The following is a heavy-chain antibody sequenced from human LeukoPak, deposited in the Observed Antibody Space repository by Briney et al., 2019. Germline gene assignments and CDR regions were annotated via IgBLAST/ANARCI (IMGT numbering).Heavy chain of an antibody. CDR1: GFTFTSSA. Sequence: SVKVSCKASGFTFTSSAMQWVRQARGQRLEWIGWIVVGSGNTNYAQKFQERVTITRDMSTSTAYMELSSLRSEDTAVYYCAKDRLPSTFYGSGMDYWGQGTLVTVSS. D-gene: IGHD3-10*01. V-gene: IGHV1-58*02. CDR2: IVVGSGNT. J-gene: IGHJ4*02. CDR3: AKDRLPSTFYGSGMDY.